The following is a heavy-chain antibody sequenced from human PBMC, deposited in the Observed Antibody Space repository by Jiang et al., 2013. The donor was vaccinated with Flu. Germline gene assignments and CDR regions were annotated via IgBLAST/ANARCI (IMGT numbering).Heavy chain of an antibody. J-gene: IGHJ4*02. CDR2: IYYTGGT. CDR1: GGSINSDDYY. V-gene: IGHV4-39*07. D-gene: IGHD5-12*01. Sequence: GLVKPSETLSLTCTVSGGSINSDDYYWVWIRQPPGKGLEWIGSIYYTGGTYYNPSLKSRVTLLVDTSKNHFSLKLRFVTAADTAVYYCARAEKYSGFELPYFVYWGQGILVTVSS. CDR3: ARAEKYSGFELPYFVY.